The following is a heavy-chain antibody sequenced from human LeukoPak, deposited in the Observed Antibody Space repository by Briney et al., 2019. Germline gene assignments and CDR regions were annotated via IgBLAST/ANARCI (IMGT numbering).Heavy chain of an antibody. D-gene: IGHD3-22*01. V-gene: IGHV4-30-4*01. CDR3: ARDDSSGYYYD. CDR1: GRSISSGDYY. Sequence: SETLSLTCTVSGRSISSGDYYWSWIRQPPGKGLEWIGYVYYSGSTYYNPSLKSRVTISVDTPKNQFSLKLSSVTAADTAVYYCARDDSSGYYYDWGQGTLVTVSS. CDR2: VYYSGST. J-gene: IGHJ4*02.